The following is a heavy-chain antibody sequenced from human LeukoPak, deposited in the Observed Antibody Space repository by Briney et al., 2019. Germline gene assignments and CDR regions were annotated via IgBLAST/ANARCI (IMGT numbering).Heavy chain of an antibody. CDR3: ARGVLLWFGEFEFDY. J-gene: IGHJ4*02. CDR2: IYYSGST. V-gene: IGHV4-61*08. D-gene: IGHD3-10*01. CDR1: GGSISSGGSY. Sequence: SETLSLTCTVSGGSISSGGSYWSWIRQHPGKGLEWIGYIYYSGSTNYNPSLKSRVTISVDTSKNQFSLKLSSVTAADTAVYYCARGVLLWFGEFEFDYWGQGTLVTVSS.